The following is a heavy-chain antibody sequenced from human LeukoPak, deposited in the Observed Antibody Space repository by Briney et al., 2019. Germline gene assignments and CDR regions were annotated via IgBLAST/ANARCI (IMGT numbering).Heavy chain of an antibody. V-gene: IGHV3-30*04. CDR1: GFILSGYT. D-gene: IGHD6-19*01. Sequence: RWSLTLSCVAPGFILSGYTKHWVRQAPGKGLEWVGVISYDVRNKYYADSVKGRFTISRDDSKNTQYLEMNSLRAEYTAVYYCARSSSSWSRLDYWGQGTLVTVSS. J-gene: IGHJ4*02. CDR3: ARSSSSWSRLDY. CDR2: ISYDVRNK.